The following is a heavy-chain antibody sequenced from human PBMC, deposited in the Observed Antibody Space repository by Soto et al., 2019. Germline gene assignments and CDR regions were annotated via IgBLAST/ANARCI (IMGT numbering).Heavy chain of an antibody. V-gene: IGHV1-18*01. CDR1: GYTFTSYG. Sequence: QVQLVQSGAEVKKPGASVKVSCKASGYTFTSYGISWVRQAPGQGLEWMGWISAYNGNTNYAQKLQGRVTMTTDTSTSTAYMELRSLRSHDTAVYYCARTFTRTRALSWFVPWGQGTLVTVSS. CDR2: ISAYNGNT. J-gene: IGHJ5*02. D-gene: IGHD2-15*01. CDR3: ARTFTRTRALSWFVP.